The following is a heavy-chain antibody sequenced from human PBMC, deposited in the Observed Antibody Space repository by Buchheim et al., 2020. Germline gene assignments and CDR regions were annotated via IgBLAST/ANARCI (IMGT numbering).Heavy chain of an antibody. CDR3: ARGRASGWFQYYYYYGMDV. V-gene: IGHV4-34*01. CDR1: GGSFSGYY. CDR2: INHSGST. Sequence: QVQLQQWGAGLLKPSETLSLTCAVYGGSFSGYYWSWIRQPPGKGLEWIGEINHSGSTNYNPSLKSRVTISVDTSKNQFSLKLSSVTAADTAVYYCARGRASGWFQYYYYYGMDVWGQGTT. D-gene: IGHD6-19*01. J-gene: IGHJ6*02.